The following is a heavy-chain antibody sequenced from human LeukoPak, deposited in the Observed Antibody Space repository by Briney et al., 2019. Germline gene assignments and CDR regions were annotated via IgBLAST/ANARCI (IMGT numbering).Heavy chain of an antibody. CDR3: ARDGDIVVVPAPFDY. D-gene: IGHD2-2*01. CDR1: GFTFSSYW. V-gene: IGHV3-7*01. CDR2: IKQDGSEK. J-gene: IGHJ4*02. Sequence: GGSLRLSCAASGFTFSSYWMSWVRQAPGKGLEWVADIKQDGSEKYYVDSVKGRFTISRDNAENSLYLQRNSLRAEDTAVYYCARDGDIVVVPAPFDYWGQGTLVTVSS.